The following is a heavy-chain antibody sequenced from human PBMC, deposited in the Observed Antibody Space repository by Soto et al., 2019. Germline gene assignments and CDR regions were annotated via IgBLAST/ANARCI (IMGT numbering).Heavy chain of an antibody. Sequence: SETLSLTCTVSGDSISSYYWSWIRQPPGKGLEWVGYIYYSGSTNYNPSLKSRVTISVDTSKNQVSLKLSSVTAADTAVYYCARDGSRYCSSPSCYSGHYYYGMDVWGQGTTVPVSS. CDR3: ARDGSRYCSSPSCYSGHYYYGMDV. CDR1: GDSISSYY. J-gene: IGHJ6*02. V-gene: IGHV4-59*01. D-gene: IGHD2-2*01. CDR2: IYYSGST.